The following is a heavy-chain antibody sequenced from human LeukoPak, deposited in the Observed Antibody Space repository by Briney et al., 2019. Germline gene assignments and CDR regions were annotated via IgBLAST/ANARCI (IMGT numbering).Heavy chain of an antibody. CDR3: ASTHTRSYCSSTSCYSYYYYGMDV. D-gene: IGHD2-2*02. V-gene: IGHV4-4*07. J-gene: IGHJ6*02. CDR2: IYTSGST. Sequence: SETLSHTCTVSGGSISSYYWSWIRQPAGKGLEWIGRIYTSGSTNYNPSLKSRVTMSVDTSKNQFSLKLSSVTAADTAVYYCASTHTRSYCSSTSCYSYYYYGMDVWGQGTTVTVYS. CDR1: GGSISSYY.